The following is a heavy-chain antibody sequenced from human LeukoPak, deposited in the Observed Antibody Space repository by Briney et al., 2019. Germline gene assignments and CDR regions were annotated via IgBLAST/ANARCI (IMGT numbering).Heavy chain of an antibody. Sequence: GGSLRLSCAASGFTFSSYAMNWVRQSPGKGREWVSTSSGDGGDTHHADSVRVRFTISRANSKNTLFMQMNSLRAEDTAVYYCGKSGSRDWDYFEYWGQGTLVTASS. D-gene: IGHD6-19*01. CDR2: SSGDGGDT. J-gene: IGHJ4*02. V-gene: IGHV3-23*01. CDR1: GFTFSSYA. CDR3: GKSGSRDWDYFEY.